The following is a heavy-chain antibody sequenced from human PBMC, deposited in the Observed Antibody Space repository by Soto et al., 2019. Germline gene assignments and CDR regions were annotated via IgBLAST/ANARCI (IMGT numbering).Heavy chain of an antibody. D-gene: IGHD2-15*01. J-gene: IGHJ5*02. Sequence: QVQLVQSGAEVKKPGASVKVSCKASGYTFTSYGISWVRQAPGQGLEWMGWISDYNGNTNYAQKLQGRVTITTDTATSTSYMELRSLRSDDTAVYYCARDRSSGGSRNWFDPWGQGTLVTVSS. CDR1: GYTFTSYG. CDR2: ISDYNGNT. V-gene: IGHV1-18*01. CDR3: ARDRSSGGSRNWFDP.